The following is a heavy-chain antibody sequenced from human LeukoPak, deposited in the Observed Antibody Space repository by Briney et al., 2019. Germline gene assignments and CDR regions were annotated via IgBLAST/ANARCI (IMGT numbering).Heavy chain of an antibody. CDR3: ARGNYYDSTGYYKVFDN. CDR1: GIIFSNYW. Sequence: GGSLRLSCAASGIIFSNYWMHWVRQAPEKGLVWVSRINRDGSSTSYADSVKGRFTISRDNAKNTLYLQMNSLRAEDTAVYYCARGNYYDSTGYYKVFDNWGQGTLVTVSS. D-gene: IGHD3-22*01. CDR2: INRDGSST. J-gene: IGHJ4*02. V-gene: IGHV3-74*01.